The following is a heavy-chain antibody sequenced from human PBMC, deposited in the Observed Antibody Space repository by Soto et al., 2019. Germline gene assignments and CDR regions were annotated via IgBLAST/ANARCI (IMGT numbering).Heavy chain of an antibody. CDR1: GFTVSSNY. CDR2: IYSGGST. J-gene: IGHJ3*02. Sequence: PGGSLRLSCAASGFTVSSNYMSWVRQAPGKGLECVSLIYSGGSTYYADSVKGRFTISRDNSKNTLYLQMNSLRAEDTAVYYCASINYGGRGRDTFDIWGQGTMVTVSS. CDR3: ASINYGGRGRDTFDI. D-gene: IGHD4-17*01. V-gene: IGHV3-66*01.